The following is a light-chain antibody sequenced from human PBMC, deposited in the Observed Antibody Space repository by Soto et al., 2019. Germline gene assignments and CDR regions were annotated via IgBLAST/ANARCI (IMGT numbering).Light chain of an antibody. CDR3: QQLLSYPIT. CDR1: QTFNSW. V-gene: IGKV1-5*01. J-gene: IGKJ5*01. CDR2: EAF. Sequence: DIQMTQSPSTLSGSVGDRVTITCRASQTFNSWVTWYQQKPGKAPKLLIYEAFTLQSGVPLRFSGSGSGTSFTLTISSLQPEDFATYYCQQLLSYPITFGQGTRLEIK.